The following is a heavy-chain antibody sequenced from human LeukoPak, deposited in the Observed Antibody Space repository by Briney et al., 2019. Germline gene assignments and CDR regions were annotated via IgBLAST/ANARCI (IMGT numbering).Heavy chain of an antibody. V-gene: IGHV3-30*04. CDR3: ARVRNLRLDY. CDR1: GFTFSSYA. Sequence: GGSLRLSCAASGFTFSSYAMHWVRQAPGKGLEWVAVISYDGSNKYYADSVKGRFTISRDNSKNTLYLQMNSLRAEDTAVYYCARVRNLRLDYWGQGTLVTVSS. D-gene: IGHD2-21*02. CDR2: ISYDGSNK. J-gene: IGHJ4*02.